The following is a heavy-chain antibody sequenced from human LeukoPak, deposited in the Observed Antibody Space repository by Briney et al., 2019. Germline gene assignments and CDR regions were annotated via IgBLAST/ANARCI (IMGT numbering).Heavy chain of an antibody. CDR1: GFTFSSYS. CDR3: ARDQGAVSWWDY. J-gene: IGHJ4*02. D-gene: IGHD6-13*01. V-gene: IGHV3-21*01. CDR2: ISSSSSYI. Sequence: GGSLRLSCAASGFTFSSYSMNWVRQAPGKGLEWVSSISSSSSYIYYADSVKGRFTISRDNAKSSLYLQMNSLRDEDTAVYYCARDQGAVSWWDYWGQGTLVTVSS.